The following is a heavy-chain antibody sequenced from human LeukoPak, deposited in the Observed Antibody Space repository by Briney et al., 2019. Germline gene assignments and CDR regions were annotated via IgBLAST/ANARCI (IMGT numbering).Heavy chain of an antibody. Sequence: PGGSLRLSCADSGFTSSTYWMHGVRLAPGKGLVWVSRISSDGGSTTYADSVKGRFTISRDNAKSTVYLQMNSLRAEDSAVYYCATIGLGAYWGQGTLVTVSS. J-gene: IGHJ4*02. CDR2: ISSDGGST. CDR1: GFTSSTYW. CDR3: ATIGLGAY. V-gene: IGHV3-74*01. D-gene: IGHD3/OR15-3a*01.